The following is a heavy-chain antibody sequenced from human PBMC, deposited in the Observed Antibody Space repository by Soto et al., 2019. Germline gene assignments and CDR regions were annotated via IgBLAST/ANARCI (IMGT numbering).Heavy chain of an antibody. J-gene: IGHJ6*02. CDR3: VGEKKRATRGYYYYGMDV. CDR2: LYYSGST. CDR1: GGSINDYY. V-gene: IGHV4-59*01. Sequence: PSETLSLTCTVSGGSINDYYWNWIRQPPGKGLEWIAYLYYSGSTNYNPSPKSRVTISLDTSKKEFALRLNPVTAADTAIYYCVGEKKRATRGYYYYGMDVWGQGTTVTVSS. D-gene: IGHD1-1*01.